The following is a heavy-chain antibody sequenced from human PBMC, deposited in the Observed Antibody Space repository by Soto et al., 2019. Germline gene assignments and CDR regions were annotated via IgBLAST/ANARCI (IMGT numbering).Heavy chain of an antibody. J-gene: IGHJ4*02. Sequence: EVQLLESGGGLVQPGGSLRLSCAASGFTFSSYAMSWVRQAPGKGLEWVSAISGSGGSTYYADSVKGRFTISRDNSKNTLYLQMNSLRAEDTAAYDCAKGKPDIVVVPAAESITAISDYWGQGTLVTVSS. V-gene: IGHV3-23*01. CDR3: AKGKPDIVVVPAAESITAISDY. CDR1: GFTFSSYA. CDR2: ISGSGGST. D-gene: IGHD2-2*01.